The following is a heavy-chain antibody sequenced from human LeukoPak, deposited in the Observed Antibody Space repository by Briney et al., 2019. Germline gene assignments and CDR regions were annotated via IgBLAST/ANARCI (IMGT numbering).Heavy chain of an antibody. J-gene: IGHJ4*02. CDR3: ARALHTPGWPYSGSPVRLFEY. D-gene: IGHD1-26*01. Sequence: SETLSLTCTVSGGSISSGDYYWSWIRQPPGKGLEWIGYIYYSGSTYYNSSHKSRVTISVDTSKNQFSLKLSSVTAADTAVYYCARALHTPGWPYSGSPVRLFEYWGQGTLVTVSS. CDR2: IYYSGST. V-gene: IGHV4-30-4*08. CDR1: GGSISSGDYY.